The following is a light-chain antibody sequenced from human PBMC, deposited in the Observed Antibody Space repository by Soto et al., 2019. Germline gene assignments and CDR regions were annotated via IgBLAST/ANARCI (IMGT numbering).Light chain of an antibody. CDR3: SSSTSSNTLV. V-gene: IGLV2-14*01. J-gene: IGLJ1*01. CDR2: EVT. Sequence: QSALAQPDSVSLSPGQSITISCTGGSSDIGGYNYVSLFQQHPGKAPKLMIYEVTNRPSGVSNRFSGSKSGSTASMTISGLQAQDEADYYCSSSTSSNTLVFGTGTKVTVL. CDR1: SSDIGGYNY.